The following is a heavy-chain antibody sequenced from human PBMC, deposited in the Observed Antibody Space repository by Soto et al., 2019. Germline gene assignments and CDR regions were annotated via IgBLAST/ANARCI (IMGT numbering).Heavy chain of an antibody. CDR2: INHLETT. V-gene: IGHV4-30-2*01. CDR3: ARGGGFDSFDY. J-gene: IGHJ4*02. CDR1: GASITYGAYS. D-gene: IGHD3-10*01. Sequence: PSETLSLTCTVSGASITYGAYSWSWIRQTPGKGLEWIGYINHLETTFYNPSFESRLTLSIDRTKNQFSLNLKSMSAADRAAYFCARGGGFDSFDYWGQGILITVSS.